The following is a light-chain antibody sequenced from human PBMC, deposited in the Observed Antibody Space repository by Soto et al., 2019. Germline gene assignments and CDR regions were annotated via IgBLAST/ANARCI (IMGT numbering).Light chain of an antibody. CDR3: TSYTSISTYV. J-gene: IGLJ1*01. CDR2: EVS. V-gene: IGLV2-14*01. CDR1: GGDVGGYNH. Sequence: VLIHPASVSEPPGQSITIPCAGTGGDVGGYNHVSWYQQHADKAPKLLIHEVSNRPSGVSNRFSGSKSGNTASLTISGLQAEDEADYYCTSYTSISTYVFGTGTKVTVL.